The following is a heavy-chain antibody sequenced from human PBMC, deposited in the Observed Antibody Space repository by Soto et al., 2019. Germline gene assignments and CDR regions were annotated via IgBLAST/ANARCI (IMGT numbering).Heavy chain of an antibody. CDR1: VFTFSRNA. Sequence: WWSLRLSCSGSVFTFSRNAMSWFRQAPGKGLEWVSSVSGDGYASDYADSVKGRFTVSRHNSKNTLYLQMNSLRAEDTAVYYCAKRHYYGSGSFALATWGQGTLVTVSS. D-gene: IGHD3-10*01. J-gene: IGHJ4*03. V-gene: IGHV3-23*01. CDR2: VSGDGYAS. CDR3: AKRHYYGSGSFALAT.